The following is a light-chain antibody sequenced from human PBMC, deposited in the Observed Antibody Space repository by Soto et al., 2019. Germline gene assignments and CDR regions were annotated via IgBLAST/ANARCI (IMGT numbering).Light chain of an antibody. CDR2: AAS. CDR3: QQSESTSWT. V-gene: IGKV1-39*01. J-gene: IGKJ1*01. Sequence: DIQITQSPSSLSASVGDRVTITCRASQTINSYLNWYQQKPGKAPKLLIYAASTLQSGVPSRFSGSGSGTDFTLTISSLRPEDFATYYCQQSESTSWTFGQGTKV. CDR1: QTINSY.